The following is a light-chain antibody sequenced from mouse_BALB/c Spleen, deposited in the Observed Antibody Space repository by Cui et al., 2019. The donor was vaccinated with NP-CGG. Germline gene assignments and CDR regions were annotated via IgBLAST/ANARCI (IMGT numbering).Light chain of an antibody. V-gene: IGKV19-93*01. CDR1: QDINKY. CDR2: YTS. J-gene: IGKJ5*01. Sequence: DIQMTQSPSPLSASLGGKVTFTCKASQDINKYMPCYQHKPGKGPRLLIHYTSTLQPDIPSSFTGSGSGRDYSFSISNLEPEDIAPYYCLQYDNLLTFGAGTKLELK. CDR3: LQYDNLLT.